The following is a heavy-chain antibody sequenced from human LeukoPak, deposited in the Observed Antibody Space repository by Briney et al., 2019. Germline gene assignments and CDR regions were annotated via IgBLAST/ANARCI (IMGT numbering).Heavy chain of an antibody. Sequence: ASVKVSCKASGYTFTGYYMHWVRQAPGQGLEWMGWINPNSGGTNYAQKFQGRITMTRDTSIRKTYMEMSRLKSDDTAVYFCARDRTRREETEYYMDVWGKGTTVTVSS. D-gene: IGHD1-26*01. CDR1: GYTFTGYY. CDR3: ARDRTRREETEYYMDV. CDR2: INPNSGGT. J-gene: IGHJ6*03. V-gene: IGHV1-2*02.